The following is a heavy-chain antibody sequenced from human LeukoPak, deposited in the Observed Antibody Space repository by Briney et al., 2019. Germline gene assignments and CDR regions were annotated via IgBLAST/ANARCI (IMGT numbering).Heavy chain of an antibody. CDR1: GFIFGSYG. J-gene: IGHJ4*02. D-gene: IGHD4-17*01. CDR2: TPYHGVSR. Sequence: GGSVRLSCAASGFIFGSYGMHWVRQAPDKGLEWVAFTPYHGVSRYYAESVKGRFTISRDNSKNTLYLQMNSLKIEGTAVYHCAKDRHGDYASDYWGQGTLVIVSS. V-gene: IGHV3-30*02. CDR3: AKDRHGDYASDY.